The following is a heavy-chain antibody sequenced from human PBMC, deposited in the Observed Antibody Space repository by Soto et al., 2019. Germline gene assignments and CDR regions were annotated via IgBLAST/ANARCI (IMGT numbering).Heavy chain of an antibody. D-gene: IGHD3-10*01. J-gene: IGHJ6*02. CDR3: ATPSNYYGSGSYYISYYYYYGMDV. CDR2: INPSGGST. Sequence: ASVKVSCKASGYTFTSYYMHWVRQAPGQGLERKGIINPSGGSTSYAQKFQGRVTMTRDTSTSTVYMELSSLRSEDTAVYYCATPSNYYGSGSYYISYYYYYGMDVWGQGTTVTVSS. V-gene: IGHV1-46*01. CDR1: GYTFTSYY.